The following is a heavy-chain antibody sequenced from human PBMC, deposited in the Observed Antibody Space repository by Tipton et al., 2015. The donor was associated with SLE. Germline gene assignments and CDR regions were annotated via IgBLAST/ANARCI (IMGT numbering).Heavy chain of an antibody. V-gene: IGHV4-38-2*02. Sequence: TLSLTCTVSGYSISSGYYWGWIRQPPGKGLEWIGSIYHSGSTYYNPSLKSRVTISVDTSKNQFSLKLSSATAADTAVYYCARDGPLGIAAAGNAFDIWGQGTMVTVSS. CDR3: ARDGPLGIAAAGNAFDI. D-gene: IGHD6-13*01. CDR1: GYSISSGYY. CDR2: IYHSGST. J-gene: IGHJ3*02.